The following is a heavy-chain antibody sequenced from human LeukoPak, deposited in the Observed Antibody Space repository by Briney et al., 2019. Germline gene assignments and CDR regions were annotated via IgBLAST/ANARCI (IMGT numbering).Heavy chain of an antibody. D-gene: IGHD3-22*01. CDR3: ARDLPQYYYDSSGYYYDYYYYMDV. V-gene: IGHV4-39*07. CDR1: GGSISSSSYY. J-gene: IGHJ6*03. CDR2: IFYSGST. Sequence: SETLSLTCTVSGGSISSSSYYWGWIRQPPGKGLEWIGSIFYSGSTYYNPSLKSRVTISVDTSKNQFSLKLSSVTAADTAVYYCARDLPQYYYDSSGYYYDYYYYMDVWGKGTTVTVSS.